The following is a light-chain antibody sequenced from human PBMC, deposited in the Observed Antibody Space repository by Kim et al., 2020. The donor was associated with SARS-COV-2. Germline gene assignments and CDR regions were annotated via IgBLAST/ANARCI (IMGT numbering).Light chain of an antibody. V-gene: IGKV3-15*01. Sequence: SPGERATPSCRASQSVRTNLAWYQQTPGQAPRLLIYGASTRATGIPARFSGGGSGTEFTLTISSLQSEDFAVYYCQQYNSWPPFTFGPGTKVDIK. CDR2: GAS. CDR3: QQYNSWPPFT. J-gene: IGKJ3*01. CDR1: QSVRTN.